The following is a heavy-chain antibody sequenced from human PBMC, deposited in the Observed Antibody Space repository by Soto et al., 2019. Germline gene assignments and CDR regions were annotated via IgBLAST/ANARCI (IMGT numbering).Heavy chain of an antibody. J-gene: IGHJ6*03. Sequence: SETLSLTCAVYGGSFSGYYWSWIRQPPGKGLEWIGEINHSGSTNYNPSLKSRVTISVDTSKNQFSLKLSSVTAADTAVYYCARRVGYCSGGSCYRTYYYYYYYMDVWGKGTTVTVSS. CDR1: GGSFSGYY. V-gene: IGHV4-34*01. CDR2: INHSGST. CDR3: ARRVGYCSGGSCYRTYYYYYYYMDV. D-gene: IGHD2-15*01.